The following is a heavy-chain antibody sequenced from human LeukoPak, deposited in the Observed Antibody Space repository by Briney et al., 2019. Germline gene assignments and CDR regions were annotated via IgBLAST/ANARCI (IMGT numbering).Heavy chain of an antibody. J-gene: IGHJ6*02. CDR2: INPSGGST. Sequence: GASVKVSCKASGYTFTSYYMHWVRQAPGQGLEWMGIINPSGGSTSYAQKFQGRVTITADESTSTAYMELSSLRSEDTAVYYCARDYGFLSTRSYGMDVWGQGTTVTVSS. D-gene: IGHD2/OR15-2a*01. V-gene: IGHV1-46*01. CDR1: GYTFTSYY. CDR3: ARDYGFLSTRSYGMDV.